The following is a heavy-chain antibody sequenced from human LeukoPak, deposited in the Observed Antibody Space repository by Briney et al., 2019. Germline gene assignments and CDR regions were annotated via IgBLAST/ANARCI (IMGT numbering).Heavy chain of an antibody. CDR3: ARSFSGSYYNVGLDWFDP. J-gene: IGHJ5*02. CDR1: GGSISSGGYY. D-gene: IGHD3-10*01. V-gene: IGHV4-31*03. Sequence: SQTLSLTCTVSGGSISSGGYYWSWIRQHPGKGLEWIGCIYYSGSTYYNPSLKSRVTISVDTSKNQFSLKLSSVTAADTAVYYCARSFSGSYYNVGLDWFDPWGQGTLVTVSS. CDR2: IYYSGST.